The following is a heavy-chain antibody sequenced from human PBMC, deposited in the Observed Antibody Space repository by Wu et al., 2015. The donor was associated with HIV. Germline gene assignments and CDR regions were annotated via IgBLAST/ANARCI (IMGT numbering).Heavy chain of an antibody. D-gene: IGHD6-19*01. CDR3: AREQDTRGNSGWQTFDY. Sequence: QVQLVQSGDEVKKPGASVKVSCKTSGFVFITYGIGWVRQAPGQGLEWMGWISAYNGHTNYAQKIPGQNHHDHRHIHEDCLHGAEDPDDFDDTAVYYCAREQDTRGNSGWQTFDYWGQGTLVTVSS. V-gene: IGHV1-18*04. J-gene: IGHJ4*02. CDR2: ISAYNGHT. CDR1: GFVFITYG.